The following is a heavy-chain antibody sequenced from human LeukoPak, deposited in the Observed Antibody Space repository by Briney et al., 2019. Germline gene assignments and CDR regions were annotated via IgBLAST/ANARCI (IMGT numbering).Heavy chain of an antibody. Sequence: SETLSLTCTVSGVSISGYYWSWIRQPPGKGLEWIGYIYYSGSTNYNPSLKSRVTISVDTSKNQFSLKMSSVTAADTAVYYCARGSNYYYDSSNFDYWGQGTLVTVSS. CDR2: IYYSGST. CDR1: GVSISGYY. V-gene: IGHV4-59*01. CDR3: ARGSNYYYDSSNFDY. J-gene: IGHJ4*02. D-gene: IGHD3-22*01.